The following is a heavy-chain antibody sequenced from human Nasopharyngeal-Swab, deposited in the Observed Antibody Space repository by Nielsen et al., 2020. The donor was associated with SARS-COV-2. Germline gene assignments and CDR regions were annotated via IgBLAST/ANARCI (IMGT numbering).Heavy chain of an antibody. D-gene: IGHD5-24*01. CDR3: ARVLDGYNGFDY. V-gene: IGHV4-34*01. CDR1: GGSFSGYY. CDR2: INHSGST. J-gene: IGHJ4*02. Sequence: SETLSLTCAVYGGSFSGYYWSWIRQPPGKGLEWIGEINHSGSTNYNPSLKSRVTISVDTSKNQFSLKLSSVTAADTAVYYCARVLDGYNGFDYWGQGTLVTVSS.